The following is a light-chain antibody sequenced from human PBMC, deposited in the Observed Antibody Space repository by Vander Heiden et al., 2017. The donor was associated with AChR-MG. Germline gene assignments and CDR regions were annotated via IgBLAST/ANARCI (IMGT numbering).Light chain of an antibody. V-gene: IGLV2-8*01. CDR1: SSDVGAYNY. J-gene: IGLJ1*01. Sequence: QSALTQPPSASGSPGQSVTIPCTGTSSDVGAYNYVSWYQQHPGKAPKLMIYEVTKRPSGVPDRFSGSKSGNTASLTVSGLQAEDEADYYCSSYAGSNIGVFGTGTKVTVL. CDR3: SSYAGSNIGV. CDR2: EVT.